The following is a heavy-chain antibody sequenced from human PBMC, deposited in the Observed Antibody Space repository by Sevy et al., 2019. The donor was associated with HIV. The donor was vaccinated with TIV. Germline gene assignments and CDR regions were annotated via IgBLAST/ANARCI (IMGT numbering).Heavy chain of an antibody. J-gene: IGHJ3*02. Sequence: GESLKISCAASGFTVSSNYMGWVRQAPGKGLEWVSVIYAGGSTYYADSVKGRFTISRDNSKNTLYLQMNSLRAEDTAVYYCATHASDYDSTGYLERDAFDIWGQGTMVTVSS. V-gene: IGHV3-53*01. CDR2: IYAGGST. CDR1: GFTVSSNY. D-gene: IGHD3-22*01. CDR3: ATHASDYDSTGYLERDAFDI.